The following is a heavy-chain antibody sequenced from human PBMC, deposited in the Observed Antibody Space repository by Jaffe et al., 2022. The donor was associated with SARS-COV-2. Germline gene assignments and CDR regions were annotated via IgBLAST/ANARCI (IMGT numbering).Heavy chain of an antibody. CDR3: AGSPTWMRKHSVRADAFDI. CDR2: INHSGST. D-gene: IGHD3-10*02. CDR1: GGSFSGYY. J-gene: IGHJ3*02. Sequence: QVQLQQWGAGLLKPSETLSLTCAVYGGSFSGYYWSWIRQPPGKGLEWIGEINHSGSTNYNPSLKSRVTISVDTSKNQFSLKLSSVTAADTAVYYCAGSPTWMRKHSVRADAFDIWGQGTMVTVSS. V-gene: IGHV4-34*01.